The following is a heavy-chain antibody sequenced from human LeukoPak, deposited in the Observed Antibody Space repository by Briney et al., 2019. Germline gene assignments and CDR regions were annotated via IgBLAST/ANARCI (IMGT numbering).Heavy chain of an antibody. CDR1: GCTFSSYW. CDR3: ARDRYSSSSFYYYYMDV. CDR2: IKQDGSEK. V-gene: IGHV3-7*01. D-gene: IGHD6-6*01. Sequence: GGSLRLSCAASGCTFSSYWMSWVRQAPGKGLEWVANIKQDGSEKYYVDSVKGRFTISRDNAKNSLYLQMNSLRAEDTAVYYCARDRYSSSSFYYYYMDVWGKGTTVTV. J-gene: IGHJ6*03.